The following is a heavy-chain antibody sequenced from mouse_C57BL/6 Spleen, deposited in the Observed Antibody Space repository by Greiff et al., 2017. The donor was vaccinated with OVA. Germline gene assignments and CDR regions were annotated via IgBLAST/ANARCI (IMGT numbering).Heavy chain of an antibody. CDR1: GYTFTSYW. J-gene: IGHJ3*01. D-gene: IGHD1-1*01. CDR2: IYPSDSET. CDR3: ARHGSPWFAY. V-gene: IGHV1-61*01. Sequence: QVQLQQPGAELVRPGSSVKLSCKASGYTFTSYWMDWVKQRPGQGLEWIGNIYPSDSETHYNQKFKDKATLTVDKSSSTAYMQLSSLTSEDSAVYYCARHGSPWFAYWGQGTLVTVSA.